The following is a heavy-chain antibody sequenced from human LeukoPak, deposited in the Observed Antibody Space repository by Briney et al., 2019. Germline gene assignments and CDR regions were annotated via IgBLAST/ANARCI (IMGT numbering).Heavy chain of an antibody. Sequence: SETLSLTCAVYGGSFSDYYWSWIRQPPGRGLEWIGEINHSGSTNYNPSLKSRLTISVDTSKIQVSLKLSSVTAADTAVYYCARKVGATTYPDWFDPWGQGTLVTVSS. D-gene: IGHD1-26*01. CDR1: GGSFSDYY. V-gene: IGHV4-34*01. CDR3: ARKVGATTYPDWFDP. J-gene: IGHJ5*02. CDR2: INHSGST.